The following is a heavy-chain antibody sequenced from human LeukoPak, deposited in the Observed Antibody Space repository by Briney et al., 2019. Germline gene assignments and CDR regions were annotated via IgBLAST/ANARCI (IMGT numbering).Heavy chain of an antibody. CDR1: GYTLTELS. J-gene: IGHJ4*02. CDR3: AKDRGRYYDSNGYYWGYYFDS. D-gene: IGHD3-22*01. V-gene: IGHV1-24*01. Sequence: GASVKVSCKVSGYTLTELSMHWVRQAPGKGLEWMGGFDPEDGETIYAQKFQGRVTMTEDTSTDTAYMELSSLRAEDTAVYYCAKDRGRYYDSNGYYWGYYFDSWGQGILVTVST. CDR2: FDPEDGET.